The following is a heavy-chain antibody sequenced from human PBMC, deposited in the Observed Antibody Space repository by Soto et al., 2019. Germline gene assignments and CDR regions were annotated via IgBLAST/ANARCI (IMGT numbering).Heavy chain of an antibody. J-gene: IGHJ3*02. CDR3: SFYCSDGGWREWFEALDI. CDR1: GFTFSDYY. CDR2: ISSSGSTI. Sequence: GGSLRLSCAASGFTFSDYYMSWIRQAPGKWLEWVSYISSSGSTIYYADSVKGRFTISSDNAKNTLYLQMNSLRAEDTAVYYFSFYCSDGGWREWFEALDIGGKGSMVTFS. D-gene: IGHD2-15*01. V-gene: IGHV3-11*01.